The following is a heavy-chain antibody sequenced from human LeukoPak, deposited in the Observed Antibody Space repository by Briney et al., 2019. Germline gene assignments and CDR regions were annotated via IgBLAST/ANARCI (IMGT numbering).Heavy chain of an antibody. D-gene: IGHD1-26*01. CDR3: ARRSGSYPPRYFDL. Sequence: PSETLSLTCTVSGGSISSSSYYWGWIRQPPGKGLEWIVSIYYSGSTYYNPSLKSRVTLSLDTTKNQFSLKLSSVTAADTAVYYCARRSGSYPPRYFDLWGRGTLVTVSS. V-gene: IGHV4-39*01. CDR2: IYYSGST. CDR1: GGSISSSSYY. J-gene: IGHJ2*01.